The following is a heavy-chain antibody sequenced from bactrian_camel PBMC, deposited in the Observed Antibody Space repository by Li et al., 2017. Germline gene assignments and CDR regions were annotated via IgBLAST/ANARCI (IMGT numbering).Heavy chain of an antibody. D-gene: IGHD6*01. CDR3: ATRYGGRGTSDLGY. J-gene: IGHJ6*01. CDR1: GNIFSGCG. CDR2: IWTLGGTT. Sequence: HVQLVESGGGSVEAGGSLKLSCTASGNIFSGCGVAWYRQAPGKSREGIASIWTLGGTTDLSDSVKGRFTISRDNAKNTVYLQMNSLKSEDTALYYCATRYGGRGTSDLGYWGQGTQVTVS. V-gene: IGHV3S54*01.